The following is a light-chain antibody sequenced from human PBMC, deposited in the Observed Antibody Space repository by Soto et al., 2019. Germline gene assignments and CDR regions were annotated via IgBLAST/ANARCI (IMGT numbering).Light chain of an antibody. CDR3: QQTYPTPEIT. CDR1: QSISIY. J-gene: IGKJ5*01. CDR2: GAS. Sequence: GDRGTITFRASQSISIYLNWYQMKPGKAPNLLMYGASYLKSGVPTRSSGSGSGTDLTLTISTLPTEYFATYYCQQTYPTPEITFGQGTRLDIK. V-gene: IGKV1-39*01.